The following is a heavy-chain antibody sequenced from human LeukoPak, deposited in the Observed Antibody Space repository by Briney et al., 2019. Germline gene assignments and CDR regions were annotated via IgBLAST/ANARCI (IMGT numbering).Heavy chain of an antibody. CDR1: GGSISRYY. V-gene: IGHV4-4*07. Sequence: SETLSLTCTVSGGSISRYYWNWIRQPAGKGLEWIGRIHTSGSTNYNPSLKSRVTVSVDTSKNQFSMMLSSVTAADTAVYYCARGKVVAGTPGQNSWDYWGQGTLVTVSS. D-gene: IGHD6-19*01. CDR3: ARGKVVAGTPGQNSWDY. CDR2: IHTSGST. J-gene: IGHJ4*02.